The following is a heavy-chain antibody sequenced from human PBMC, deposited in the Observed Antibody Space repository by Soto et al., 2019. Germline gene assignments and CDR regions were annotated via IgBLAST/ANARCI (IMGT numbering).Heavy chain of an antibody. D-gene: IGHD6-6*01. CDR3: AMSTSSTLNYYYGMDV. Sequence: QVQLVESGGGVVQPGRSLRLSCAASGFIFSSFGMHWVRQAPGKGLEWVAVMSYDGSTKLYTDSVKGRFTIARDNSKNILYLQMNSLTIEDTAVFYCAMSTSSTLNYYYGMDVWGQGTTVTVSS. CDR2: MSYDGSTK. J-gene: IGHJ6*02. CDR1: GFIFSSFG. V-gene: IGHV3-30*03.